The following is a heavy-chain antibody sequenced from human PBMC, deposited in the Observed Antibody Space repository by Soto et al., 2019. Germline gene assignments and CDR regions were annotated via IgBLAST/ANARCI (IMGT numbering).Heavy chain of an antibody. V-gene: IGHV3-30*04. Sequence: SLRLSCAVSGFTFSSYAMHWVRQAPGKGLEWVAVISYDGRNKYYADSVKGRFTISRDNSKNTLYLQMNSLRAEDTAVYYCARLDYYDSSGYYYHDAFDIWGQGTMVTVSS. CDR2: ISYDGRNK. J-gene: IGHJ3*02. CDR3: ARLDYYDSSGYYYHDAFDI. D-gene: IGHD3-22*01. CDR1: GFTFSSYA.